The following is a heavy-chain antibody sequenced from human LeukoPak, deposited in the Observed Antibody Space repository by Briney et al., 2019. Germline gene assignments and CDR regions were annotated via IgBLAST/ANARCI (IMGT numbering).Heavy chain of an antibody. J-gene: IGHJ4*02. CDR2: IYYSGST. Sequence: SETLSLTCTVSGGSISSYYWSWIRQPPGNGLEWIGYIYYSGSTNYNPSLKSRVTISVDTSKNQFSLKLSSVTAADTAVYYCSGFSRRLYSFDYWGQGTLVTVSS. CDR1: GGSISSYY. V-gene: IGHV4-59*01. CDR3: SGFSRRLYSFDY. D-gene: IGHD3-16*01.